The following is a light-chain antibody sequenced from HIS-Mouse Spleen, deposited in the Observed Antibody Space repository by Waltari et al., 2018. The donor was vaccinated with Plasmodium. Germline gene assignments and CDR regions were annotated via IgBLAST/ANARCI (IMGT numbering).Light chain of an antibody. V-gene: IGLV3-1*01. Sequence: SYELTQPPSVSVSPGQTASITCSGDKLGDKYACWYQQNPCPSPGLVIYQDSKRPSGIPERFSGSNSGNTATLTISGTQAMDEADYYCQAWDSSTAVFGGGTKLTVL. CDR1: KLGDKY. CDR2: QDS. J-gene: IGLJ3*02. CDR3: QAWDSSTAV.